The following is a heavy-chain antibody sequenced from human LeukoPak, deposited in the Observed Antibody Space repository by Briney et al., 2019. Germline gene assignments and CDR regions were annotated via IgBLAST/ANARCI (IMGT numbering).Heavy chain of an antibody. CDR3: AGLNYYDFWSDSPRGAFDI. Sequence: PSETLSLTCTVSGGSISSSSYYWGWIRQPPGKGLEWIGSIYYSGSTYYNPSLKSRVTISVDTSKNQFSLKLSSVTAADTAVYYCAGLNYYDFWSDSPRGAFDIWGQGTMVTVSS. J-gene: IGHJ3*02. V-gene: IGHV4-39*07. CDR1: GGSISSSSYY. CDR2: IYYSGST. D-gene: IGHD3-3*01.